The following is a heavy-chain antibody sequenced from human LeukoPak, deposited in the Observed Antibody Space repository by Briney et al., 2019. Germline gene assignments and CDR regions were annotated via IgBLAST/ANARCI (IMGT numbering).Heavy chain of an antibody. D-gene: IGHD6-13*01. V-gene: IGHV3-73*01. CDR3: TGAILAAGPDC. J-gene: IGHJ4*02. CDR2: IRSKPNSYAT. Sequence: GGSLRLSCAASGFTFSGSAIHWVRQASGKGLEWVGRIRSKPNSYATAYAASVKGRFTIARDDSESTAYLQMNSLTTEDTAVYFCTGAILAAGPDCWGQGTLVTVSS. CDR1: GFTFSGSA.